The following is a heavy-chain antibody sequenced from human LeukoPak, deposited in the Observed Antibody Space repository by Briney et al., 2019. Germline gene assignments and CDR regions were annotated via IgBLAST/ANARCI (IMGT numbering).Heavy chain of an antibody. CDR1: GFTFTTYT. CDR2: IDSSSRYI. V-gene: IGHV3-21*01. J-gene: IGHJ4*02. D-gene: IGHD2-2*01. CDR3: ARVGGHCTSTSCPPPDY. Sequence: GGSLRLSCAASGFTFTTYTMDWVRQAPGKGLEWVSFIDSSSRYIYQADSVKGRFTISRDNAKSSVFLQMNSLRAEDTAVYYCARVGGHCTSTSCPPPDYWGQGTLVTVSS.